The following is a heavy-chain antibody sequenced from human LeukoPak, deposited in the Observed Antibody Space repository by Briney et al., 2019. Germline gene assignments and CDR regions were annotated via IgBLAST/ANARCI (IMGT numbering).Heavy chain of an antibody. Sequence: PGGSLRLSCAASGFTFSSFGMHWVRQSPGKGLEWVAVIWYDGSTKVYADSVKGRFTISRDNSRNTLYLQVNSLRAEDTAVYYSARDRYSSMWSVFEYWGQGALVTVSS. CDR3: ARDRYSSMWSVFEY. D-gene: IGHD6-13*01. V-gene: IGHV3-33*01. CDR2: IWYDGSTK. J-gene: IGHJ4*02. CDR1: GFTFSSFG.